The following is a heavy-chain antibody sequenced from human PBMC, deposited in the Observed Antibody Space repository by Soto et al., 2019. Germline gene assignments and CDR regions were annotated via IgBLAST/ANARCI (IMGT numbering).Heavy chain of an antibody. V-gene: IGHV3-74*01. J-gene: IGHJ5*02. CDR2: INSDGSTT. CDR1: GFTFSTYW. D-gene: IGHD5-12*01. Sequence: EVQLVESGGGLVQPGGSLRLSCAASGFTFSTYWMHWVRQVPGKGLVWVSRINSDGSTTSYADSVKGRFIISRDNAKNTLFLQMNSLRAEDTAVYYCAGGVATLLAWGQGTLVTVSS. CDR3: AGGVATLLA.